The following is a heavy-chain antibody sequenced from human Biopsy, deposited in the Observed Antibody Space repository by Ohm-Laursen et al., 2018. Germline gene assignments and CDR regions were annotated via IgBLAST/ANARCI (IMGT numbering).Heavy chain of an antibody. CDR2: INPSGGST. Sequence: ASVKVSCKASGYTFTSYYMHWVRQAPGQGLEWMGIINPSGGSTTSAQKFQGRVTMTRDTSTSTVYMELSSLRSEDTAVYYCAGNAWPTLSTMIVVVKGFNWFDPWGQGTLVTVSS. CDR1: GYTFTSYY. V-gene: IGHV1-46*01. CDR3: AGNAWPTLSTMIVVVKGFNWFDP. J-gene: IGHJ5*02. D-gene: IGHD3-22*01.